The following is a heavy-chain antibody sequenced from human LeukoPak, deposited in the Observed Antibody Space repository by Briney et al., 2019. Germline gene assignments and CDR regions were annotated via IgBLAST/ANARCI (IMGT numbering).Heavy chain of an antibody. D-gene: IGHD6-13*01. CDR2: IRSKANSHAT. J-gene: IGHJ4*02. CDR1: GFTFSGSA. Sequence: GGSLRLSCAASGFTFSGSAMHWVRQASGKGLEWVGRIRSKANSHATAYAASVKGRFTISRDDSKNTAYLQMNSLKTEDTAVYYCTSQLGYSSSWYNWGQGTLVTVSS. CDR3: TSQLGYSSSWYN. V-gene: IGHV3-73*01.